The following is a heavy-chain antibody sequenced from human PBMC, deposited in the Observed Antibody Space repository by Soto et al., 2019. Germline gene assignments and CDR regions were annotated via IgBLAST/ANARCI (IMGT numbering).Heavy chain of an antibody. CDR2: IYHSGST. CDR1: GDSISKTTSY. J-gene: IGHJ5*02. D-gene: IGHD2-2*01. Sequence: NPSETLSFTCSVSGDSISKTTSYWGWIRQPPGKGLEWIGTIYHSGSTYYNPSLMSRVTLSVDKSKNQFSLKLNSVTAADTAVYYCARRVGSCSGTSCNGWFDPWGQGTLVTVSS. CDR3: ARRVGSCSGTSCNGWFDP. V-gene: IGHV4-39*01.